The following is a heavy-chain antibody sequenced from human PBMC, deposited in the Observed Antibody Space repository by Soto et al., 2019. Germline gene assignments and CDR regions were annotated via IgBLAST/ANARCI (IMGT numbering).Heavy chain of an antibody. CDR2: ISRNSRYT. CDR1: GFTFSDYF. V-gene: IGHV3-11*06. D-gene: IGHD2-2*01. CDR3: ATNYQEPSDDAFDV. Sequence: VQLVESGGGLVKPGGSLRLSCAASGFTFSDYFMAWIRQAPGKGLEWIAYISRNSRYTNFADSVRGRFTISRDNAKNSLYLQMNDLSAEDTAVYYCATNYQEPSDDAFDVWGQGTMVTVSS. J-gene: IGHJ3*01.